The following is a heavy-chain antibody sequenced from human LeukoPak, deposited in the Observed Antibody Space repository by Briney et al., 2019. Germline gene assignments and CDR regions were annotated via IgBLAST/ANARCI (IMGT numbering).Heavy chain of an antibody. J-gene: IGHJ4*02. CDR1: GYTFTSYA. CDR2: INTNTGNP. CDR3: ARGYCSSTSCYGGPY. V-gene: IGHV7-4-1*02. D-gene: IGHD2-2*01. Sequence: ASVKVSCKASGYTFTSYAMNWVRQAPGQGLEWMGWINTNTGNPTYAQGFTGRFVFSLDTSVSTAYLQISSLKAEDTAVYYCARGYCSSTSCYGGPYWGQGTLVTVSS.